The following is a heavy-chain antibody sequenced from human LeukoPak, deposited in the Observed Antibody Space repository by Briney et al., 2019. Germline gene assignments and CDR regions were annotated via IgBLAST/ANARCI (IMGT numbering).Heavy chain of an antibody. V-gene: IGHV3-53*01. CDR2: IYSGGST. J-gene: IGHJ4*02. Sequence: GGSLRLSCAASGFTVSTKYMNWVRQAPGKGLEWVSVIYSGGSTYYADSVNGRFTISRDNSKNTVYLQINSLRAEDTAVYYCARENPYSSGSFDYWGQGTLVTVSS. CDR3: ARENPYSSGSFDY. D-gene: IGHD6-19*01. CDR1: GFTVSTKY.